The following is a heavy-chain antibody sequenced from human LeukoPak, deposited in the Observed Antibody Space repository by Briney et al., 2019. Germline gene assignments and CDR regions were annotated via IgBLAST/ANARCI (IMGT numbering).Heavy chain of an antibody. CDR3: ARDPSRQWELLFDY. V-gene: IGHV4-4*07. CDR2: IYTSGST. Sequence: SETLSLTCTVSGGSISSYYWSWIRQPAGKGLEWIGRIYTSGSTNYNPSLKSRVTMSVDTSKNQFSLKLSSVTAADTAVYYCARDPSRQWELLFDYWGQGTLVTVSS. D-gene: IGHD1-26*01. J-gene: IGHJ4*02. CDR1: GGSISSYY.